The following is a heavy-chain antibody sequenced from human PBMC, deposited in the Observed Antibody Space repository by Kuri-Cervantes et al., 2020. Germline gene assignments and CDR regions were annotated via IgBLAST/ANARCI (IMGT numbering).Heavy chain of an antibody. CDR2: ISSSSSYI. J-gene: IGHJ4*02. V-gene: IGHV3-21*01. D-gene: IGHD4-23*01. CDR3: AREGNYGGLFDY. CDR1: GFTFSSYS. Sequence: GGSLRLSCAASGFTFSSYSMNWVRQAPGKGLEWVSSISSSSSYIYYADSVKGRFTTSRDNAKNSLYLQMNSLRAEDTAVYYCAREGNYGGLFDYWGQGTLVTVSS.